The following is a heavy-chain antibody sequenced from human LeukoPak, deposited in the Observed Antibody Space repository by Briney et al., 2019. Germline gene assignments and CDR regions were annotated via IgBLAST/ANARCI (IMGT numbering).Heavy chain of an antibody. CDR1: GYSISSGYY. J-gene: IGHJ6*04. Sequence: SETLSLTCTVSGYSISSGYYWGWIRQPPGKGLEWIGSIYHSGSTYYNPSLKSRVTISVDTSKNQFSLKLSSVTVADTAVYYCARNGTTVSPAVWGKGTTVTVSS. CDR3: ARNGTTVSPAV. CDR2: IYHSGST. V-gene: IGHV4-38-2*02. D-gene: IGHD4-17*01.